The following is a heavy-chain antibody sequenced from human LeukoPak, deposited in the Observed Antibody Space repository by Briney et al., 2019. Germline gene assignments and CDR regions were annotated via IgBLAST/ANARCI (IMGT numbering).Heavy chain of an antibody. Sequence: SETLSLTCTVSGYSISIGYYWGWIRQPPGKGLKWIGSISHSGSTYYNPSLKSRVTISVDTSKNQFSLKLSSLTAADTAVYYCARLRRSRLAEFDYWGQGTLVTVSS. J-gene: IGHJ4*02. CDR2: ISHSGST. V-gene: IGHV4-38-2*02. CDR3: ARLRRSRLAEFDY. D-gene: IGHD3-3*02. CDR1: GYSISIGYY.